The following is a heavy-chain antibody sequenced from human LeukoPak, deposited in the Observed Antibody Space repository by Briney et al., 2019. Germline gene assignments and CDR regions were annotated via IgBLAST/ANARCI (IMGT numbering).Heavy chain of an antibody. D-gene: IGHD1-26*01. Sequence: GGSLRLSCAASGFTFDTYAMSWVRQAPGKGLEWVSVISGSGDSTEYADSVKGRFTISRDNSRNTLSLQMNNLRAEDTATYYCARDTYYSGSYIWFDPRGQGTLVTVSS. CDR1: GFTFDTYA. CDR3: ARDTYYSGSYIWFDP. J-gene: IGHJ5*02. CDR2: ISGSGDST. V-gene: IGHV3-23*01.